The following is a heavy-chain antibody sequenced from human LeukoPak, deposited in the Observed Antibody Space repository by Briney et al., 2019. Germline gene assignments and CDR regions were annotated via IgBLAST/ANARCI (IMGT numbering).Heavy chain of an antibody. V-gene: IGHV3-33*01. CDR2: IWYDGSNK. Sequence: PGRSLRLSCAASGFTFSSYGLHWVRQAPGKGLEWVAVIWYDGSNKYYADSVKGRFTISRDNSKNTLYLQMNSLRAEDTAVYYCARGDWELQCYYYYGMDVWGQGTTVTVSS. J-gene: IGHJ6*02. D-gene: IGHD1-26*01. CDR3: ARGDWELQCYYYYGMDV. CDR1: GFTFSSYG.